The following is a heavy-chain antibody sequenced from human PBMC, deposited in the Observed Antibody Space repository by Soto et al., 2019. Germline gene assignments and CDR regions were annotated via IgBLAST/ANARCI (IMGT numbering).Heavy chain of an antibody. CDR1: GFRLSYSG. CDR2: IWYDGTEI. CDR3: AKSRDGYPHGDS. D-gene: IGHD5-12*01. Sequence: QVQLVESGGGVVQPGGSLTLSCAASGFRLSYSGMHWVRQAPGKGLKWLAVIWYDGTEIYDADSAKGRFTLARDTSKNTLYLPMNNLRADDTAIYYCAKSRDGYPHGDSWGQGTLVSVSS. V-gene: IGHV3-33*06. J-gene: IGHJ5*01.